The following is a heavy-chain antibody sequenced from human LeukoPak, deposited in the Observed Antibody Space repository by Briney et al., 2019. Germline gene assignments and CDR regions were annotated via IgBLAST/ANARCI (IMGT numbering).Heavy chain of an antibody. CDR3: ARGRLGYSYGYFDY. Sequence: SETLSLTCAVYGGSFSGYYWSWIRQPPGKGLEWIGEINHSGSTNYNPSLKSRVTISVDTSKNQSSLKLSSVTAADTAVYYCARGRLGYSYGYFDYWGQGTLVTVSS. J-gene: IGHJ4*02. D-gene: IGHD5-18*01. V-gene: IGHV4-34*01. CDR1: GGSFSGYY. CDR2: INHSGST.